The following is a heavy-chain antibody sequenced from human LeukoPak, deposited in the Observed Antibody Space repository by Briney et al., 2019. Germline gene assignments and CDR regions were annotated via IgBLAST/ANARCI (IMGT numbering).Heavy chain of an antibody. CDR2: ISGSGGST. J-gene: IGHJ4*02. V-gene: IGHV3-23*01. Sequence: GGPLSLSCAASGFTFSNYAMSWVRQAPGKGLEWVSAISGSGGSTYYADSVKGRFTLSRDNSKNTLYLQMNSLRAEDTAVYYCAKVSGRLVMQQLIDYWGQGTLVTVSS. CDR1: GFTFSNYA. D-gene: IGHD6-13*01. CDR3: AKVSGRLVMQQLIDY.